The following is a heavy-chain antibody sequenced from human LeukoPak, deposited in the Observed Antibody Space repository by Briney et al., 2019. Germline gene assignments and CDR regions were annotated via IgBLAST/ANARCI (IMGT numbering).Heavy chain of an antibody. CDR1: GFTFSSYW. D-gene: IGHD3-10*01. V-gene: IGHV3-7*03. CDR2: IKPDGSEK. CDR3: ARGDYYGSGSYYHDAFDI. Sequence: PGGSLRLSCAASGFTFSSYWMSWVRQAPGKGLEWVANIKPDGSEKHYVDSVKGRLTIARDNAKNSLYLQMNSLRAEDTAVYNCARGDYYGSGSYYHDAFDIWGQGTMVTVSS. J-gene: IGHJ3*02.